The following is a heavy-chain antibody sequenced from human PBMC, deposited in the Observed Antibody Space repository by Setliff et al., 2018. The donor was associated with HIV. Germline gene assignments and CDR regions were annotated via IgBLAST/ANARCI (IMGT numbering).Heavy chain of an antibody. CDR1: GYSVSNYW. Sequence: GESLKISCKGSGYSVSNYWIGWVRQMPGKGLEWMGIIYPGDSDTRYSPSFQVQVTISADKSISTAYLHWSSLEASDTAMYYCARGLGVGATGWFDPWGQGTLVTVSS. CDR3: ARGLGVGATGWFDP. CDR2: IYPGDSDT. J-gene: IGHJ5*02. D-gene: IGHD1-26*01. V-gene: IGHV5-51*01.